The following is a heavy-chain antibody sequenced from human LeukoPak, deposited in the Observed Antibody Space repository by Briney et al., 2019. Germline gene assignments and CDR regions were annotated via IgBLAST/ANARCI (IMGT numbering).Heavy chain of an antibody. CDR3: ARVGSYGLQDAFDI. D-gene: IGHD5-18*01. CDR2: INTDGSST. CDR1: GFTFSSYW. J-gene: IGHJ3*02. Sequence: QPGGSLRLSCAASGFTFSSYWMHWVRQAPGKGLVWVSRINTDGSSTSYADSVKGRFTISRDNSKNTLYLQMNSLRAEDTAVYYCARVGSYGLQDAFDIWGQGTMVTVSS. V-gene: IGHV3-74*01.